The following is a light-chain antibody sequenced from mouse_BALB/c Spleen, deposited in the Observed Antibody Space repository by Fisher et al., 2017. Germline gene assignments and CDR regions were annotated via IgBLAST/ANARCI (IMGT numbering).Light chain of an antibody. Sequence: IVMTQTTAIMSASLGEEITLTCSASSSVSYMHWYQQKSGTSPKLLIYSTSNLASGVPSRFSGSGSGTFYSPTISSMEAEDAATYYCQQWSSNPRTFGGGTKLEIK. CDR2: STS. CDR3: QQWSSNPRT. J-gene: IGKJ1*01. CDR1: SSVSY. V-gene: IGKV4-80*01.